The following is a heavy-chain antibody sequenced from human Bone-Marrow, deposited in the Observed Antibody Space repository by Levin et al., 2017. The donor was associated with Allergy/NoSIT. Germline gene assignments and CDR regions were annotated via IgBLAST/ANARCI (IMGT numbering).Heavy chain of an antibody. J-gene: IGHJ4*02. V-gene: IGHV3-30*03. Sequence: PGGSLRLSCAASGFSVNLYHMYWVRQAPGKGLEWVAMTTNGGSSQHYADSVKGRFTISRDNSRNTLFLQMTSLRREDTAVYYCATGASSSDGTGYNRSLDKGGKGTLVTVSS. D-gene: IGHD5-24*01. CDR2: TTNGGSSQ. CDR3: ATGASSSDGTGYNRSLDK. CDR1: GFSVNLYH.